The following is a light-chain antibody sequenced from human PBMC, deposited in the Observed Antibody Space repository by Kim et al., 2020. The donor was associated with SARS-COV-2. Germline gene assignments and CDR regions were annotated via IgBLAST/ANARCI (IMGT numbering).Light chain of an antibody. CDR2: GAS. J-gene: IGKJ1*01. CDR3: QQYGNSPQT. CDR1: QSVSSSY. V-gene: IGKV3-20*01. Sequence: SPGERATLSCRASQSVSSSYLAWYQQKPGQAPRLLIYGASSRATGIPDRFSGSGSGTDFILTISRLEPEDFAVYYCQQYGNSPQTFGQGTKVEIK.